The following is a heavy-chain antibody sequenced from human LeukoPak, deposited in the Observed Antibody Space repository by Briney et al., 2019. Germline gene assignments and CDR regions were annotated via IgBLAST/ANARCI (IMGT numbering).Heavy chain of an antibody. CDR3: ARDDPYDSSGYCFDY. CDR1: GFTVSSNY. V-gene: IGHV3-53*01. J-gene: IGHJ4*02. Sequence: GGTLRLSCAASGFTVSSNYMSWVRQAPGKGLEWVSVIYNGGSTYYADSVKGRFTISRDNSKNTLYLQMNSLRAEDTAVYYCARDDPYDSSGYCFDYWGQGTLVTVSS. CDR2: IYNGGST. D-gene: IGHD3-22*01.